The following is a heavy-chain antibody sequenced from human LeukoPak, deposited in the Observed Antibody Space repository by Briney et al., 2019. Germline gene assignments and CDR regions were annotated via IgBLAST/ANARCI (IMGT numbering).Heavy chain of an antibody. CDR1: GYTFTGYY. J-gene: IGHJ5*02. Sequence: ASVKVSCKASGYTFTGYYMHWVRQAPGQGLEWMGWINPNSGGTNYAQKFQGRVTMTRDTSISTAYMELSRLRSDDTAVYYCARDLMYYDFWGGQYPWGQGTLVTVSS. CDR2: INPNSGGT. D-gene: IGHD3-3*01. CDR3: ARDLMYYDFWGGQYP. V-gene: IGHV1-2*02.